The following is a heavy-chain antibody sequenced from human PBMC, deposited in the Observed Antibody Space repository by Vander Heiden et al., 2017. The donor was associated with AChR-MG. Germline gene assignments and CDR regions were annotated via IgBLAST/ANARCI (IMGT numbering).Heavy chain of an antibody. J-gene: IGHJ4*02. V-gene: IGHV3-30*18. CDR1: GFMFRDYG. CDR3: AKAFFLGSHYFDY. CDR2: ISFDGNKK. D-gene: IGHD3-16*01. Sequence: QVQLVESGGSVVHPGSSLRPSCEASGFMFRDYGMHWVRQAPDKGLEWVAMISFDGNKKYYADSVKGRFTISRDNSKKIFYLQMDSLLSEDTAVYYCAKAFFLGSHYFDYWGEGTPVVVSS.